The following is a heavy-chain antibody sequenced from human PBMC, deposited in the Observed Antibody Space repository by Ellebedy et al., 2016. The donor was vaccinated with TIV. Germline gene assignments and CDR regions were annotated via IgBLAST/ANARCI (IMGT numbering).Heavy chain of an antibody. D-gene: IGHD2-2*01. CDR3: ARSPYCSSTSCYQARYDY. CDR1: GGSISSYY. J-gene: IGHJ4*02. Sequence: MPSETLSLTCTVSGGSISSYYWSWIRQPPGKGLEWIGYIYYSGSTNYNPSLKSRVTISVDTSKNQFSLKLSSVTAADTAVYYCARSPYCSSTSCYQARYDYWGQGTLVTVSS. V-gene: IGHV4-59*01. CDR2: IYYSGST.